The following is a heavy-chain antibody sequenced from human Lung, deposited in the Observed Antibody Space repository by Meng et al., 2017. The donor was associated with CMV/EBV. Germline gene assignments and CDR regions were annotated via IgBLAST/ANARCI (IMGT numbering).Heavy chain of an antibody. J-gene: IGHJ4*02. D-gene: IGHD2-2*01. V-gene: IGHV3-30*04. CDR3: ARTIVVVPAALDY. CDR1: GFTFSSYA. Sequence: GGSLRLXCAASGFTFSSYAMHWVRQAPGKGLEWVAVISYDGSNKYYADSVKGRFTISRDNSKNTLYLQMNSLRAEDTAVYYCARTIVVVPAALDYWGQGNXVTGAS. CDR2: ISYDGSNK.